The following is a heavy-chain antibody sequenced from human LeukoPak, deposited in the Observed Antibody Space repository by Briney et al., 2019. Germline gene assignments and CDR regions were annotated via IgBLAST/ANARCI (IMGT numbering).Heavy chain of an antibody. D-gene: IGHD3-3*01. CDR2: ISSSSSTI. CDR3: VRDLTIFGVVTEDFDY. Sequence: GGSLRLSCAASGFTFSSYSMNWVRQAPGKGLEWVSYISSSSSTIYYADSVKGRFTISRDNAKNSLYLQMNSLRAEDTAVYYCVRDLTIFGVVTEDFDYWGQGTLVTVSS. V-gene: IGHV3-48*01. CDR1: GFTFSSYS. J-gene: IGHJ4*02.